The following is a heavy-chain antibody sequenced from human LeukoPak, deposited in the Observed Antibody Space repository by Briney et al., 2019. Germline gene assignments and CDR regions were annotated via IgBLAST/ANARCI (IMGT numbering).Heavy chain of an antibody. J-gene: IGHJ6*03. Sequence: SETLSLTCTVSGGSISSGSYYWSWIRQPAGKGLEWIGRIYTSGSINYNPSLKSRVTISVDTSKNQFSLKLSSVTAADTAVYYCARGYDFWSGYRYFYYYYYMDVWGKGTTVTVSS. D-gene: IGHD3-3*01. V-gene: IGHV4-61*02. CDR1: GGSISSGSYY. CDR3: ARGYDFWSGYRYFYYYYYMDV. CDR2: IYTSGSI.